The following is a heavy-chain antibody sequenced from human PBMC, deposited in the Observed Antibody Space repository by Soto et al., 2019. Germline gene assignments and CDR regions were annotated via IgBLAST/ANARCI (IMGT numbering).Heavy chain of an antibody. CDR2: IIPIIGII. CDR1: GGTFSTYT. V-gene: IGHV1-69*08. Sequence: QVQLVQSGAEVKKPGSSVKVSCKASGGTFSTYTITWVRQAPGQGLEWMGRIIPIIGIINYAQKFQGRVTIGADKSTGTASMELTGLRPDDTAVYYCAGEPDSHYIDRHPSSYPWGQGTLVTVSS. J-gene: IGHJ5*02. CDR3: AGEPDSHYIDRHPSSYP. D-gene: IGHD4-4*01.